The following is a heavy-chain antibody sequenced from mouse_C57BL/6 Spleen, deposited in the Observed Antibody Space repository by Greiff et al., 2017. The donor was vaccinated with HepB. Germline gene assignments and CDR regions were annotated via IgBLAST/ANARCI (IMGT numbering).Heavy chain of an antibody. CDR2: ISSGGSYT. V-gene: IGHV5-6*01. J-gene: IGHJ3*01. CDR1: GFTFSSYG. D-gene: IGHD1-1*01. Sequence: EVKLMESGGDLVKPGGSLKLSCAASGFTFSSYGMSWVRQTPDKRLEWVATISSGGSYTYYPDSVKGRFTISRDNAKNTLYLQMSRLKYEDTAMYYCARHDYYGSSPAWFAYWGQGTLVTVSA. CDR3: ARHDYYGSSPAWFAY.